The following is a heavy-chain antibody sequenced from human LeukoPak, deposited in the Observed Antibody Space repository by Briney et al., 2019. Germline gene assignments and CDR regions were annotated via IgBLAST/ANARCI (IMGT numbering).Heavy chain of an antibody. D-gene: IGHD3-10*01. CDR3: AREGYYGSGSPPSLYFDY. Sequence: GGSLRLSCAASGFTFRNYVIHWVRQAPGKGLEWVAVTSSDLNVKLYADSVKGRFTIPRDNSRSTLYLQMNSLRPEDTAIYYCAREGYYGSGSPPSLYFDYWGQGTLVTVSS. V-gene: IGHV3-30-3*01. CDR1: GFTFRNYV. J-gene: IGHJ4*02. CDR2: TSSDLNVK.